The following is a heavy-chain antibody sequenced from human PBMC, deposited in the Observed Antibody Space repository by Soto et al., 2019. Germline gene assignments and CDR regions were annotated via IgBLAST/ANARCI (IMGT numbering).Heavy chain of an antibody. CDR1: GYTFTSYA. CDR3: AATGELLSDYYYYGMDV. CDR2: INAGNGNT. V-gene: IGHV1-3*01. D-gene: IGHD1-26*01. Sequence: ASVKVSCKASGYTFTSYAMHWVRQAPGQRLEWMGWINAGNGNTKYSQKFQGRVTITRDTSASTAYMELSSLRSEDTAVYYCAATGELLSDYYYYGMDVWGQGTTVTVSS. J-gene: IGHJ6*02.